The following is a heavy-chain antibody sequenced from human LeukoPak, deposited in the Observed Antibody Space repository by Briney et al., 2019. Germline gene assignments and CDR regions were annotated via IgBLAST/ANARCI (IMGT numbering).Heavy chain of an antibody. CDR1: GYTFTSYY. V-gene: IGHV1-46*01. D-gene: IGHD3-22*01. CDR2: INPSSGTT. Sequence: ASVSVSCKASGYTFTSYYLHWVRQAPGQGLEWMGIINPSSGTTGYAQKFHGRVTVTRDTSTNTLYMELSSLRSEDTDVYYCARDLGQTYYSDSSGYDDRGQGTLVTVS. CDR3: ARDLGQTYYSDSSGYDD. J-gene: IGHJ4*02.